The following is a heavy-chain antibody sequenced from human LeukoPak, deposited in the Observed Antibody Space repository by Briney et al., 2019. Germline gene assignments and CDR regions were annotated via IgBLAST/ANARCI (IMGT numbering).Heavy chain of an antibody. CDR2: INYMGGT. Sequence: PSETLSLTCTVSGGSISSYYWSWIRQPPGKGLEWIGYINYMGGTSYNPSLKSRVTISIDTTKNQVSLKLSAATAADTAIYYCARWNYFGSGTFLPDFWGQGTLVIVSS. CDR3: ARWNYFGSGTFLPDF. D-gene: IGHD3-10*01. CDR1: GGSISSYY. V-gene: IGHV4-59*12. J-gene: IGHJ4*02.